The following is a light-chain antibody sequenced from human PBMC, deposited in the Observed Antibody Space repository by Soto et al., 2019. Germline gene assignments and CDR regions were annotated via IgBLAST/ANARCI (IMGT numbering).Light chain of an antibody. CDR3: QQYGSSPP. CDR1: QSVSSGY. V-gene: IGKV3-20*01. CDR2: GAS. Sequence: EIVLTQSPGTLSLSPGERATLSCRASQSVSSGYLAWYQQKPGQAPRLLIYGASSRATGIPDRFSGSGSGTDFTLTMSRLEPEDFAVCYCQQYGSSPPFGGGTKVEIK. J-gene: IGKJ4*01.